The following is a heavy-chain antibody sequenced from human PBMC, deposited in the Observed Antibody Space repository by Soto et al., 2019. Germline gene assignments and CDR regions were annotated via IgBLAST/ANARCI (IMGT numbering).Heavy chain of an antibody. V-gene: IGHV3-30*18. CDR2: ISYDGSNK. D-gene: IGHD6-13*01. Sequence: QVQLVESGGGVVQPGRSLRLSCEASGFTFSSYGMQWVRQAPGKGLEWVAVISYDGSNKYYADSVKGRFTISRDNSKNTLYLQMNSLRAEDTAVYYWTKVRPSYSSILYHFDYWGQGTLVTVSS. CDR3: TKVRPSYSSILYHFDY. CDR1: GFTFSSYG. J-gene: IGHJ4*02.